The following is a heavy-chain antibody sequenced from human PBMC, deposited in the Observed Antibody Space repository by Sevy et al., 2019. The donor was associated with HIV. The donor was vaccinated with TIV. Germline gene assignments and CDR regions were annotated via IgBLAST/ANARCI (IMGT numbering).Heavy chain of an antibody. Sequence: GGSLRLSCAASGFTFSSYSMNWVRQAPGKGLEWVSSISSSSSYIYYADSVKGRFTISRDNAKNSLYLQMNSLRAEDTAVYYCARDQGKESTRVRYGMDVWGQGTTVTVSS. V-gene: IGHV3-21*01. CDR3: ARDQGKESTRVRYGMDV. CDR1: GFTFSSYS. CDR2: ISSSSSYI. J-gene: IGHJ6*02.